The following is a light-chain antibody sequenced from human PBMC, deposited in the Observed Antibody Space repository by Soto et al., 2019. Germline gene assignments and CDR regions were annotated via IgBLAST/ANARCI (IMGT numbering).Light chain of an antibody. V-gene: IGKV3-11*01. J-gene: IGKJ4*01. CDR2: DAS. CDR1: QSVSFY. CDR3: QQRTNWPLT. Sequence: EIVLTQSPATLSLSPGERATLSCRASQSVSFYLAWYQQRPGQAPRLLVYDASNRATGIPDRFSGSGSGTDFTLTISNLEPEDSAVYYCQQRTNWPLTFGGGTKVEIK.